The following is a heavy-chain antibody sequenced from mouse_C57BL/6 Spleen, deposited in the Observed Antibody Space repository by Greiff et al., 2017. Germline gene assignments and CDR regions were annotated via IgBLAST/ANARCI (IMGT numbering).Heavy chain of an antibody. CDR2: IDPSDSYT. Sequence: QVQLQQPGAELVMPGASVKLSCKASGYTFTSYWMHWVKQRPGQGLEWIGEIDPSDSYTNYNQKFKGKSTLTVDKSSSTAYMQLSSLTSEDSAVYYCAMGLGRAFDDWGQGTTLTVSS. J-gene: IGHJ2*01. CDR3: AMGLGRAFDD. CDR1: GYTFTSYW. V-gene: IGHV1-69*01. D-gene: IGHD4-1*01.